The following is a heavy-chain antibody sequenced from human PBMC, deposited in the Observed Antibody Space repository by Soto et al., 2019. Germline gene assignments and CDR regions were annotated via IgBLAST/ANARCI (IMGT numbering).Heavy chain of an antibody. V-gene: IGHV3-21*01. CDR3: ARDLISSTYYYYGMDV. Sequence: NPGGSLRLSCAASGFTFSSYSMNWVRQAPGKGLEWVSSISSSSSYIYYADSVKGRFTISRDNAKNSLYLQMNSLRAEDTAVYYCARDLISSTYYYYGMDVWGQGTTVTVSS. CDR1: GFTFSSYS. D-gene: IGHD2-2*01. J-gene: IGHJ6*02. CDR2: ISSSSSYI.